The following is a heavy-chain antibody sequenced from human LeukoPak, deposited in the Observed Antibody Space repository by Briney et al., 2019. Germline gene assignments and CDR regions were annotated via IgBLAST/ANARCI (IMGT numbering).Heavy chain of an antibody. V-gene: IGHV3-53*04. CDR3: ARDRVNYYDSSGYYYRDGMDV. CDR1: GLTVSSNY. Sequence: PGGSLRLSCAASGLTVSSNYMSWVRQAPGKGLEWVSVIYSGGSTYYADSVKGRFTISRHNSKNTLYLQMNSLRAEDTAVYYCARDRVNYYDSSGYYYRDGMDVWGQGTTVTVSS. J-gene: IGHJ6*02. CDR2: IYSGGST. D-gene: IGHD3-22*01.